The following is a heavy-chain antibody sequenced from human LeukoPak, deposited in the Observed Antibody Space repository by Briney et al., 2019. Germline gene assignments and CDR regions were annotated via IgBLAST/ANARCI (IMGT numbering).Heavy chain of an antibody. D-gene: IGHD3-22*01. CDR1: GFTFSSYE. V-gene: IGHV3-48*03. CDR2: ISSSGSTI. Sequence: PGGSLRLSCAASGFTFSSYEMNWVRQAPGKGLEWVSYISSSGSTIYYADSVKGRFTISRDNAKNSLYLQMNSLRAEDTAVYYCARDHTPSRYYYDSSGYYEDAFDIWGQGTMVTVSS. CDR3: ARDHTPSRYYYDSSGYYEDAFDI. J-gene: IGHJ3*02.